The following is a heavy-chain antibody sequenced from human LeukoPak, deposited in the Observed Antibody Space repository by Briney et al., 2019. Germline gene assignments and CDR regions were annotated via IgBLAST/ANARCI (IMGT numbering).Heavy chain of an antibody. CDR1: GGSFSGYY. Sequence: PSETLSLTCAVYGGSFSGYYWSWIRQPPGKGLEWIGEINHSGSTNYNPSLKSRVTISVDTSKNQFSLKLSSVTAADTAVYYCARQSSMVATRRGNDYWGQGTLVTVSS. J-gene: IGHJ4*02. V-gene: IGHV4-34*01. CDR2: INHSGST. D-gene: IGHD5-12*01. CDR3: ARQSSMVATRRGNDY.